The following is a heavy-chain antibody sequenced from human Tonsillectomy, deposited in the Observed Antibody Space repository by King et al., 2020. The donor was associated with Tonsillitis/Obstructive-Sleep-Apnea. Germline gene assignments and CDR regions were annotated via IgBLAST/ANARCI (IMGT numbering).Heavy chain of an antibody. V-gene: IGHV1-46*01. J-gene: IGHJ6*03. Sequence: HVQLVESGVEVKKPGASVKVSCKASGYTFTSYYMHWVRQAPGQGLEWMGISKPSGGSTNYAQKFQGRVTRTRDTSTSTVYIELSSLRSEDTAVYYCARDPTADCSSTSCYRGNYYYMDVWGKGTTVTVSS. D-gene: IGHD2-2*02. CDR1: GYTFTSYY. CDR2: SKPSGGST. CDR3: ARDPTADCSSTSCYRGNYYYMDV.